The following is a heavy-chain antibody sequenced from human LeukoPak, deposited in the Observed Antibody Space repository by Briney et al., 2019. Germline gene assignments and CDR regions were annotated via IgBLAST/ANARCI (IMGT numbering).Heavy chain of an antibody. CDR1: GGSFSGYY. V-gene: IGHV4-34*01. Sequence: SETLSLTCAVYGGSFSGYYGSWIRQPPGKGLEWIGENNHSGSTNYNPSLKSRVTISVDTSKNQFSLKLSSVTAADTAVYYCASNYYDSSGYYLEYFQHWGQGTLVTVSS. CDR3: ASNYYDSSGYYLEYFQH. J-gene: IGHJ1*01. D-gene: IGHD3-22*01. CDR2: NNHSGST.